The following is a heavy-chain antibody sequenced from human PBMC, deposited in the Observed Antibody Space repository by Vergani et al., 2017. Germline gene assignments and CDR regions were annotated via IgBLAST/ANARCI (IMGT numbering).Heavy chain of an antibody. CDR2: INPNSGGT. V-gene: IGHV1-2*02. J-gene: IGHJ6*02. D-gene: IGHD6-13*01. CDR3: ARDLFSSWYAWDYYYGMDV. Sequence: QVQLVQSGAEVKKPGASVKVSCKASGYTFTGYYMHWVRQAPGQGLEWMGWINPNSGGTNYAQKFQGRVTMTRDTSISTAYMELSRLRSDDTAVYYCARDLFSSWYAWDYYYGMDVWGQGTTVTVSS. CDR1: GYTFTGYY.